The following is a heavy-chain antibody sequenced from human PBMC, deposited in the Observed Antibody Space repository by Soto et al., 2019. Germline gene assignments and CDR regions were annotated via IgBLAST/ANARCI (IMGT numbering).Heavy chain of an antibody. D-gene: IGHD5-18*01. CDR1: GDSVSSGSYY. CDR2: IYYTGGT. Sequence: PSETLSLTCTVSGDSVSSGSYYWNWIRKPPGKGLEWIGHIYYTGGTNYNPSLKSRVTISEDTSKNQFSLKLSSVTAADTAVYYCARPGLQDGTFDYWGQGTLVTVSS. V-gene: IGHV4-61*01. J-gene: IGHJ4*02. CDR3: ARPGLQDGTFDY.